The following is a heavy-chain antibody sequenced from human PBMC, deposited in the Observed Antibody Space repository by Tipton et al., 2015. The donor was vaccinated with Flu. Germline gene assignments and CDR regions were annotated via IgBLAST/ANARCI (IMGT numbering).Heavy chain of an antibody. CDR2: SYYSGST. D-gene: IGHD1-26*01. CDR1: GGSISSYY. J-gene: IGHJ6*02. CDR3: ARHGIYSGSYLWYYYYGMDV. V-gene: IGHV4-59*08. Sequence: TLSLTCTVSGGSISSYYWSWIRQPPGKGLEWIGYSYYSGSTNYNPSLKSRVTISVDTSKNQFSLKLSSVTAADTAVYYRARHGIYSGSYLWYYYYGMDVWGQGTTVTVSS.